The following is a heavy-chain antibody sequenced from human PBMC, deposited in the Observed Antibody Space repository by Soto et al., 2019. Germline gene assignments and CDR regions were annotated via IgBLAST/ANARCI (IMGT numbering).Heavy chain of an antibody. Sequence: PSQTLSLTCAISGDSVSSNSAAWNWIRQSPSRGLEWLGRTYYRSKWYNDYAVPVKSRITINPDTSKNQFSLQLNSVTPEDTAVYYCARFMAAGTFYYYGMDVWGHGTTVTSSS. CDR2: TYYRSKWYN. CDR3: ARFMAAGTFYYYGMDV. V-gene: IGHV6-1*01. J-gene: IGHJ6*02. D-gene: IGHD6-13*01. CDR1: GDSVSSNSAA.